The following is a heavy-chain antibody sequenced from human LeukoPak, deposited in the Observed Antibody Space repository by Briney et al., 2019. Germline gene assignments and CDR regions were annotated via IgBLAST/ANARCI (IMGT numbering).Heavy chain of an antibody. D-gene: IGHD6-19*01. J-gene: IGHJ1*01. V-gene: IGHV3-7*01. Sequence: PGGSLRLSCAASGFAFSSYWMTWVRQAPGKGLEWVANIKPDGSEKYYVDSVKGRFTISRDNAKNSLYLQMNSLRAEDTAVYYCASPADYSSGWYDFQHWGQGTLVTVSS. CDR1: GFAFSSYW. CDR2: IKPDGSEK. CDR3: ASPADYSSGWYDFQH.